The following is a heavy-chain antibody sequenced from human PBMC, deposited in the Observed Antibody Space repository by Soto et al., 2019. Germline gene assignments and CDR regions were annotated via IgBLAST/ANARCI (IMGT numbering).Heavy chain of an antibody. CDR1: GASISGFY. CDR3: VRGGTKTLRDWFDP. CDR2: IYATGTT. Sequence: SETLSLTCTVSGASISGFYWSWIRKSAGKGLEWIGRIYATGTTDYNPSLKSRVMMSVDTSKKQFSLKLRSVTAADTAVYYCVRGGTKTLRDWFDPWGQGISVTAPQ. V-gene: IGHV4-4*07. J-gene: IGHJ5*02. D-gene: IGHD1-1*01.